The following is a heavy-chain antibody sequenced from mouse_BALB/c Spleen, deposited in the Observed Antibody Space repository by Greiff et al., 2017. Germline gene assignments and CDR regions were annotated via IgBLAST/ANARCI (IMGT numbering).Heavy chain of an antibody. Sequence: VQLVESGPGLVAPSQSLSITCTVSGFSLTDYGVSWIRQPPGKGLEWLGVIWGGGSTYYNSALKSRLSISKDNSKSQVFLKMNSLQTDDTAMYYCAKHEAGTPYYYAMDYWGQGTSVTVSS. J-gene: IGHJ4*01. CDR1: GFSLTDYG. D-gene: IGHD4-1*01. CDR2: IWGGGST. V-gene: IGHV2-6-5*01. CDR3: AKHEAGTPYYYAMDY.